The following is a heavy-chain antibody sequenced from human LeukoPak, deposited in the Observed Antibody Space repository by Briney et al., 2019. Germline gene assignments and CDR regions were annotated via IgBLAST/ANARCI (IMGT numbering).Heavy chain of an antibody. CDR1: GFTFSAYW. Sequence: PGGSLRLSCAAAGFTFSAYWMTWVRQAPGKGLAWVANIIEGGDVKYYVDSVKGRFTISRDNTKNSLYLQMTSLRVDDTAVYYCARVGKNGWDFDHWGQGTLVTVSS. V-gene: IGHV3-7*01. CDR3: ARVGKNGWDFDH. CDR2: IIEGGDVK. D-gene: IGHD1-26*01. J-gene: IGHJ4*02.